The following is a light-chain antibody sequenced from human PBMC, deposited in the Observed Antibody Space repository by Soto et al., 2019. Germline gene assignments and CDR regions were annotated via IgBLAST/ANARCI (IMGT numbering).Light chain of an antibody. CDR3: QQYDNLIT. J-gene: IGKJ5*01. Sequence: DIQMTESPSSLSASVGDRVTITCQASQDISNYLNWYQQTPGKAPKLLIYDASNLETGVPSRLSGSGSGTDFTFTISSLQPEDTATYYCQQYDNLITFGQGTRLEIK. CDR1: QDISNY. CDR2: DAS. V-gene: IGKV1-33*01.